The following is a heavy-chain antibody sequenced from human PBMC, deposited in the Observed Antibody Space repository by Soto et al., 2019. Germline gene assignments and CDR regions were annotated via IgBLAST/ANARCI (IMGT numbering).Heavy chain of an antibody. CDR1: GFTFSDYY. CDR2: ISSGGFIT. J-gene: IGHJ6*02. CDR3: ATGVVPATKWGYYSYGLDV. D-gene: IGHD2-2*01. Sequence: QVQLVESGGGSVKPGGSLRLSCAASGFTFSDYYMSWIRHAPGKGLEWVSYISSGGFITYYADSVKGRFTTYWDKAKNSLYLQMNTLSANDTAVYYCATGVVPATKWGYYSYGLDVWGQGTTVTVSS. V-gene: IGHV3-11*04.